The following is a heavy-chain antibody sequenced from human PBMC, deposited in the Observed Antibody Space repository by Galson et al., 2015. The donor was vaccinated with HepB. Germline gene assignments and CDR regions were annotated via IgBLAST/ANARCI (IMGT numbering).Heavy chain of an antibody. Sequence: SLRLSCAASGFTFNNYAMHWVRQAPGKGLEWVAVTSYDGRNKYYADSVKGRFAVSRDNSKNTLYLQMNSLRDEDTAIYFCTRDEQDWLIRVRAPHFDCWGQGALVTVSS. CDR3: TRDEQDWLIRVRAPHFDC. J-gene: IGHJ4*02. D-gene: IGHD3/OR15-3a*01. V-gene: IGHV3-30*09. CDR1: GFTFNNYA. CDR2: TSYDGRNK.